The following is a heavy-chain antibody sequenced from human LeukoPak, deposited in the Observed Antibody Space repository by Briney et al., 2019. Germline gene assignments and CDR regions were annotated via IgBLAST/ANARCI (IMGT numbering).Heavy chain of an antibody. Sequence: GGSLRLSCAASGFTFRPYGVKWVRQAPGKGLEWVSAISSSGGTTYYADSVKGRFSISRDNSKNTLYLRMNSLRAEDTAIYYFAKDRNAGPTNFDSWGQGTLVTVSA. D-gene: IGHD5-24*01. CDR1: GFTFRPYG. V-gene: IGHV3-23*01. J-gene: IGHJ4*02. CDR3: AKDRNAGPTNFDS. CDR2: ISSSGGTT.